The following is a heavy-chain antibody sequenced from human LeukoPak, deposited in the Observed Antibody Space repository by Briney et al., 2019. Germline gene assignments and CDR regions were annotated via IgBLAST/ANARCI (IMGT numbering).Heavy chain of an antibody. CDR1: GFTFSSLW. CDR2: IEQDGSEK. CDR3: ARVVGSSGWYGGGWFDP. D-gene: IGHD6-19*01. Sequence: PVGTLRLSCAASGFTFSSLWMSSGPQSPGTRREWGANIEQDGSEKYYVDSVKGRFTISRDNAKTSLYLQMNSLRAEDTAVYYCARVVGSSGWYGGGWFDPWGQGTLVTVSS. V-gene: IGHV3-7*01. J-gene: IGHJ5*02.